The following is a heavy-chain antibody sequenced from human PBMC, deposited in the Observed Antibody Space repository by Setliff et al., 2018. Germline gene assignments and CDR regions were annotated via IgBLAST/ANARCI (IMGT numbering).Heavy chain of an antibody. CDR3: ARATAYYGSRSYYAFDY. CDR2: INSDGSTT. CDR1: EFTLSTYW. V-gene: IGHV3-74*03. Sequence: GGSLRLSCAASEFTLSTYWIHWVRQAPRKGLVWVSRINSDGSTTAYADSVKGRFTISRDNAGKALYLQMNAVRAKDTALYFCARATAYYGSRSYYAFDYWGQGTLVTVSS. D-gene: IGHD3-10*01. J-gene: IGHJ4*02.